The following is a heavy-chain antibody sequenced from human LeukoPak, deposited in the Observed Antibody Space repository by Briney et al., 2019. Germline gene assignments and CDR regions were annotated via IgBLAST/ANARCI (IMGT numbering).Heavy chain of an antibody. CDR3: ARDRVQLWLVWFDP. J-gene: IGHJ5*02. CDR1: GYTFTCYY. Sequence: ASVKVSCKASGYTFTCYYMHWVRQAPGQGLEWMGWINPNSGGTNYAQKFQGRVTMTRDTSISTAYMELSRLRSDDTAVYYCARDRVQLWLVWFDPWGQGTLVTVSS. CDR2: INPNSGGT. V-gene: IGHV1-2*02. D-gene: IGHD5-18*01.